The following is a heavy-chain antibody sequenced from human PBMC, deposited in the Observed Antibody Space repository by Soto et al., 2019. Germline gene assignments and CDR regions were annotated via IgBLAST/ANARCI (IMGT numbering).Heavy chain of an antibody. J-gene: IGHJ6*03. CDR2: ISSSSSYI. D-gene: IGHD1-20*01. CDR3: ARGSITGTDYYYYYMDV. CDR1: GFTFSSYS. V-gene: IGHV3-21*01. Sequence: EVQLVEFGGGLVKPGGSLRLSCAASGFTFSSYSMNWVRQAPGKGLEWVSSISSSSSYIYYADSVKGRFTISRDNAKNSLYLQMNSLRAEDTAVYYCARGSITGTDYYYYYMDVWGKGTTVTVSS.